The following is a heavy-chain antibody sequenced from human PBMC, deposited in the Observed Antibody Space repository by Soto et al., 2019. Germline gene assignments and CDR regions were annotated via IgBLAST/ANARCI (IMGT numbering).Heavy chain of an antibody. D-gene: IGHD3-22*01. CDR1: GGTFSGCY. CDR2: INPSGGT. V-gene: IGHV4-34*01. CDR3: ARGPTLNYFDSSGYYLNY. Sequence: SDTLSLTSAVYGGTFSGCYWSWIRQPPGKGLEWIGEINPSGGTNYNSSLKSRITISVDTSRNQFSLELASVTAADTAMYYCARGPTLNYFDSSGYYLNYWGQG. J-gene: IGHJ4*02.